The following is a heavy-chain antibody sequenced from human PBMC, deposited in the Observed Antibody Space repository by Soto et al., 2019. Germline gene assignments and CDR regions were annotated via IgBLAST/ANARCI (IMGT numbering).Heavy chain of an antibody. V-gene: IGHV3-11*01. CDR2: ISSSGTID. CDR1: GFTLSDYY. J-gene: IGHJ6*03. CDR3: ARRTMGNYYYMDV. Sequence: QVQLVESGGGLVKPGGSLRLSCVASGFTLSDYYMSWIRQAPGKGLEWVSYISSSGTIDNYADSVKGRFTISRDNAKNSLFLQMNGLRAADTAVYYCARRTMGNYYYMDVWGKGNTVTVSS. D-gene: IGHD3-10*01.